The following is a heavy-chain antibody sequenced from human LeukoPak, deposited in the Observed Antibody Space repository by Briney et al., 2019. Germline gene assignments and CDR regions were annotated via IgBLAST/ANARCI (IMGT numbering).Heavy chain of an antibody. CDR1: GFTFSSYW. D-gene: IGHD3-9*01. Sequence: GGSLRLSCAASGFTFSSYWMHWVRQAPGKGLVWVSRINSDGSSTSYADSVKGRFTISRDNAKNTLYLQMNSLRAEDTAVYYCARLDALRYFDWLSDWGQGTLVTVSS. J-gene: IGHJ4*02. V-gene: IGHV3-74*01. CDR3: ARLDALRYFDWLSD. CDR2: INSDGSST.